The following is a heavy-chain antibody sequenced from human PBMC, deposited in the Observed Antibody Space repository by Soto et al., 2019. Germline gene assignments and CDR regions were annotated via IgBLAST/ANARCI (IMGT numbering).Heavy chain of an antibody. CDR3: AKDYIVRGVIHCFDY. J-gene: IGHJ4*02. V-gene: IGHV3-30*18. CDR2: ISYDGSNK. D-gene: IGHD3-10*01. CDR1: GFTFSSYG. Sequence: QVQLVESGGGVVQPGRSLRLSCAASGFTFSSYGMHWVRQAPGKGLEWVAVISYDGSNKYYADSVKGRFTISRDNSKNTMYLQMNSLRAEDTAVYYCAKDYIVRGVIHCFDYWGQGTLVTVSS.